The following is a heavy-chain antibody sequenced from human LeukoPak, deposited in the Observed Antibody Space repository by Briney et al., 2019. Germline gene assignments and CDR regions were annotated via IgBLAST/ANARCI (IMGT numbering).Heavy chain of an antibody. V-gene: IGHV3-15*01. J-gene: IGHJ4*02. CDR2: IKSKTDGGTT. CDR3: TTDHVTATWGVDDY. Sequence: PGGSLRLSCAASGFTFSSYGMHWVRQAPGKGLEWVGRIKSKTDGGTTDYAAPVKGRFTISRDDSKNTLYLQMNSLKTEDTAVYYCTTDHVTATWGVDDYWGQGTLVTVSS. D-gene: IGHD2-15*01. CDR1: GFTFSSYG.